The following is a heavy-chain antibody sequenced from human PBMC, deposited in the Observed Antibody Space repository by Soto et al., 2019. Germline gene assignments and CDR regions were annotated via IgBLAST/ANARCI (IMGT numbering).Heavy chain of an antibody. CDR3: ARHRSWELPDY. D-gene: IGHD1-26*01. Sequence: SETLSLTCTVSGGSISSSSYYWGWIRQPPGKGLEWIGSIYYSGSTYYNPSLKSRVTISVDTSKNQFSLKLSSVTAADTAVYYCARHRSWELPDYWGQGTLVTVSS. CDR2: IYYSGST. V-gene: IGHV4-39*01. J-gene: IGHJ4*02. CDR1: GGSISSSSYY.